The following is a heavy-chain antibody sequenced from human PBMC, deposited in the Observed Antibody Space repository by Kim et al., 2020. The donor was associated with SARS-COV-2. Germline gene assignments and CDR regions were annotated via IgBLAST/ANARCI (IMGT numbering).Heavy chain of an antibody. Sequence: ASVKVSCKASGYTFTSYGISWVRQAPGQGLEWMGWISAYNGNTNYAHKLQGRVTMTTDTSTSTAYMELRSLRSDDTAVYYCARDWYYDILTGYYGGYYFDYWGQGTLVTVSS. CDR3: ARDWYYDILTGYYGGYYFDY. D-gene: IGHD3-9*01. J-gene: IGHJ4*02. CDR1: GYTFTSYG. V-gene: IGHV1-18*04. CDR2: ISAYNGNT.